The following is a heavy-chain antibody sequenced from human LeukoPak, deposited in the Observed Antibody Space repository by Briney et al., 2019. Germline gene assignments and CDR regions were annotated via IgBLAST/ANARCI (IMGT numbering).Heavy chain of an antibody. CDR2: IQSGGST. V-gene: IGHV3-66*01. CDR1: GSTVSSKF. J-gene: IGHJ5*02. CDR3: ARGFSDNTQPFDP. D-gene: IGHD1-14*01. Sequence: GGSLRLSCAASGSTVSSKFMSWVRQAPGKGLEWVSLIQSGGSTFYADSVKGRFTISRDNSKNILYLQMNSLRAEDTAVYYCARGFSDNTQPFDPWGQGTLVTVSS.